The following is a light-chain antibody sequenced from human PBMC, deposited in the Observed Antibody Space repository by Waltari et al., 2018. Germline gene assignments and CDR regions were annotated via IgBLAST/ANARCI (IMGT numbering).Light chain of an antibody. CDR1: TSNTGAGYD. CDR2: ANN. Sequence: QSVLTQPPSVSGAPGQRVTVSCTGSTSNTGAGYDVQGYRQFPGTAPKLLINANNNRPSGVPDRFSASKSGASASLAITGLQAEDEADYYCQSYDKTLSAWVFGGGTKLTVL. J-gene: IGLJ3*02. V-gene: IGLV1-40*01. CDR3: QSYDKTLSAWV.